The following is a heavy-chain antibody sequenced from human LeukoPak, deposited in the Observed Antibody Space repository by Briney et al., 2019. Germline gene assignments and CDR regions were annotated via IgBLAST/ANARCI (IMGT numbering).Heavy chain of an antibody. CDR3: ARLVEGTIFGVVITDNWFDP. CDR2: IYPGDSDT. D-gene: IGHD3-3*01. Sequence: PGGSLRLSCKGSGYSFTSYWIGWVRQMPGKGLEWMGIIYPGDSDTRYSPSFQGQVTISADKSISTAYLQWSSLKASDTAMYYCARLVEGTIFGVVITDNWFDPWGQGTLVTVSS. J-gene: IGHJ5*02. CDR1: GYSFTSYW. V-gene: IGHV5-51*01.